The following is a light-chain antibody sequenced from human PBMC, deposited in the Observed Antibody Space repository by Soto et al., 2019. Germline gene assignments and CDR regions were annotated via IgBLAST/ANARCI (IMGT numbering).Light chain of an antibody. CDR3: QQYNNWPRT. J-gene: IGKJ1*01. V-gene: IGKV3-15*01. Sequence: EIVLTQSPATLSVSPGERATLSCRASQSVTSGYLAWYQQKPGQAPRLLIYGASTRATGIPARFSGSGSGTEFTLTINSLQSEDFAVYYCQQYNNWPRTFGQGTKVDNK. CDR2: GAS. CDR1: QSVTSGY.